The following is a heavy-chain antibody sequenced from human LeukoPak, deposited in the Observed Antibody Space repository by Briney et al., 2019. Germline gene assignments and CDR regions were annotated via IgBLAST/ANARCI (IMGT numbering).Heavy chain of an antibody. CDR3: ARSTSYDSSGYYSEAFDI. D-gene: IGHD3-22*01. V-gene: IGHV3-33*01. CDR1: GFIFNSYG. CDR2: IWYDGINK. Sequence: GGSLRLSCAASGFIFNSYGMHWVREAPGKGLVWVADIWYDGINKYYTDSVKGRFTLSRDNSKNTLYLQMNSLRAEDTALYYCARSTSYDSSGYYSEAFDIWGQGTMVTVSS. J-gene: IGHJ3*02.